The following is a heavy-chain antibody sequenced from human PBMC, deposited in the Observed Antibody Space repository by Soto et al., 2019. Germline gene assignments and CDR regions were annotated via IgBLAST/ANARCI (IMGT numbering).Heavy chain of an antibody. CDR1: GFTFSSYG. D-gene: IGHD2-2*01. V-gene: IGHV3-33*01. Sequence: GGSLRLSCAASGFTFSSYGMHWVRQAPGKGLEWVAVIWYDGSNKYYADSVKGRFTISRDNSKNTLYLQMNSLRAEDTAVYYCARVDCSSTSCYAPGANWFDPWGQGTLVTVSS. CDR2: IWYDGSNK. CDR3: ARVDCSSTSCYAPGANWFDP. J-gene: IGHJ5*02.